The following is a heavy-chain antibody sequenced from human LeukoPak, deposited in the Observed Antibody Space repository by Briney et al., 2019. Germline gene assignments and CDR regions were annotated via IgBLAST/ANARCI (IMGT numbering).Heavy chain of an antibody. V-gene: IGHV1-18*01. J-gene: IGHJ5*02. CDR1: GGTFSSYA. CDR3: ARADEGYSSGQRGFDP. D-gene: IGHD6-19*01. Sequence: ASVKVSCKASGGTFSSYAISWVRQAPGQGLEWMGWISAYNGNTNYAQKLQGRVTMTTDTSTSTAYMELRSLRSDDTAVYYCARADEGYSSGQRGFDPWGQGTLVTVSS. CDR2: ISAYNGNT.